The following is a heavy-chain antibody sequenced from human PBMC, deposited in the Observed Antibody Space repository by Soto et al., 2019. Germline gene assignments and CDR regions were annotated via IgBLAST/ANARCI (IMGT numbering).Heavy chain of an antibody. Sequence: PSEALSHTCPVSGGSINVFAYYCSWSRQPPGKGREWIGSDYHNANTNDNPSLKSRVTISVDTAKNQFSRNLRSVTAADTAIYFCERRERHYGSPGWLYPCGQGPLGTV. CDR1: GGSINVFAYY. V-gene: IGHV4-39*01. D-gene: IGHD1-26*01. CDR3: ERRERHYGSPGWLYP. CDR2: DYHNANT. J-gene: IGHJ5*02.